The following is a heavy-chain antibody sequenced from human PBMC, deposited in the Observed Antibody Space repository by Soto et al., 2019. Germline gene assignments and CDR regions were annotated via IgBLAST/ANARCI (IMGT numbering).Heavy chain of an antibody. J-gene: IGHJ4*02. Sequence: QVQLQESGPGLVKPSATLSLTSAVSGGSFTSNNWWTWVRQTPGQGLEWIGEIYRTGSTNYNPSLQSPVTISLAKTENQCSMKVTSLTAAATAAYYCASRDPGASVDYWGQGTLVTVSS. CDR2: IYRTGST. D-gene: IGHD1-26*01. CDR1: GGSFTSNNW. CDR3: ASRDPGASVDY. V-gene: IGHV4-4*02.